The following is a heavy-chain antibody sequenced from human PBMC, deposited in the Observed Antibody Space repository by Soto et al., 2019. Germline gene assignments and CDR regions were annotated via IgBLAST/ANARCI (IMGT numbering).Heavy chain of an antibody. CDR1: GFSVSTYG. D-gene: IGHD1-1*01. Sequence: EVQLLGSGGGLVQPGGSLRLSCAASGFSVSTYGVTWVRQARGKGLEWVSGASGGDGGTHYADSVKGRFTISRDNSKNTVYLLMNSLRADDTAVYYCARWNGLGDYWGQGTLVTVSS. J-gene: IGHJ4*02. CDR3: ARWNGLGDY. CDR2: ASGGDGGT. V-gene: IGHV3-23*01.